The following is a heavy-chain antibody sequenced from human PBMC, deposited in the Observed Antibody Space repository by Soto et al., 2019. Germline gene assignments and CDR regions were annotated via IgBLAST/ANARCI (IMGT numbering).Heavy chain of an antibody. D-gene: IGHD6-19*01. CDR1: GYSISTGYY. J-gene: IGHJ4*02. CDR3: ARDYPYASDVAGSVDF. V-gene: IGHV4-38-2*02. CDR2: VYRSGAA. Sequence: SETLSLTCTVSGYSISTGYYWAWVRQSPGKGLEWIGRVYRSGAAYYSPPLKSRVTISVDTSKNQLSLHLKSVTDAAAAVYYCARDYPYASDVAGSVDFWSQGPTAT.